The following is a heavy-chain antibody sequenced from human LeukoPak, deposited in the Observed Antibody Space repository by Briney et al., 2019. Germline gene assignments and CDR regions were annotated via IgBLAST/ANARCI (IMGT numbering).Heavy chain of an antibody. CDR2: ISSSSSTI. Sequence: QPGGSLRLSCAASGFTFSIYSMSWVRQAPGKGLEWVSYISSSSSTISYADSVKGRFTISRDNAENSLYLQMNSLRAEDTAVYYCARAGDFSFKDWGQGTLVTVSS. CDR1: GFTFSIYS. D-gene: IGHD3-3*01. J-gene: IGHJ4*02. CDR3: ARAGDFSFKD. V-gene: IGHV3-48*01.